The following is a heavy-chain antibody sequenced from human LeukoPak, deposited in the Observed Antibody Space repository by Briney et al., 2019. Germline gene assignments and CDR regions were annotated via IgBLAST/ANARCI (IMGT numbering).Heavy chain of an antibody. CDR2: INHSGST. CDR3: ARSNCSGGSCPPSEAFDI. V-gene: IGHV4-34*01. J-gene: IGHJ3*02. Sequence: SETLSLTCAVYGGSFSGYYWSWIRQPPGKGLEWIGEINHSGSTNYNPSLKSRVTISVDTSKNQFSLKLSSVTAADTAVYYCARSNCSGGSCPPSEAFDIWGQGTMVTVSS. CDR1: GGSFSGYY. D-gene: IGHD2-15*01.